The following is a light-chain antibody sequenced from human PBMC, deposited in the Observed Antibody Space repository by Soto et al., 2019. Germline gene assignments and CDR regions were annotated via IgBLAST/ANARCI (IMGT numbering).Light chain of an antibody. Sequence: ETVLTQSPATLSLSPGERATLSCRASQNVASNLAWYKQRPGQAPQLLIYDASTRATGVRDRFIGGGYGPGSTLTVGSVQSEDFAVYFCQQYNSWQYTFRQGNKLEI. CDR1: QNVASN. V-gene: IGKV3-15*01. J-gene: IGKJ2*01. CDR3: QQYNSWQYT. CDR2: DAS.